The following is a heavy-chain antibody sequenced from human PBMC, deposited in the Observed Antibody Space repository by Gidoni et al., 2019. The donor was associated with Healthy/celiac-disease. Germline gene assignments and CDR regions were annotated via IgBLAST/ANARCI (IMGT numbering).Heavy chain of an antibody. CDR3: ARQTSGGSLLWFGESPYYYGMDV. V-gene: IGHV5-51*01. CDR2: IYPGDSDT. CDR1: GYSFTSYW. D-gene: IGHD3-10*01. Sequence: EVQLVQSGAEVQEPVESLKISCQGSGYSFTSYWIGWFRQMPGKGLEWMGIIYPGDSDTRYSPSFQGQVTISADKSISTAYLQWSSLKASDTAMYYCARQTSGGSLLWFGESPYYYGMDVWGQGTTVTVSS. J-gene: IGHJ6*02.